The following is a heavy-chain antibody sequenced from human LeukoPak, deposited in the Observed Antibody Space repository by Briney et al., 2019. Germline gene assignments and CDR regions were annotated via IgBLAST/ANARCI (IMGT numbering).Heavy chain of an antibody. CDR2: IYYSGST. Sequence: PSETLSLTCSVSGGSISTSNYYWGWIRQPPGKGLEWIGNIYYSGSTYVNPSLKSRVTMSVDMSKNQFSLRLTSVTAADTAMYSCARFLRTLEKASDIWGQGTMVTVSS. CDR3: ARFLRTLEKASDI. V-gene: IGHV4-39*01. D-gene: IGHD1-1*01. CDR1: GGSISTSNYY. J-gene: IGHJ3*02.